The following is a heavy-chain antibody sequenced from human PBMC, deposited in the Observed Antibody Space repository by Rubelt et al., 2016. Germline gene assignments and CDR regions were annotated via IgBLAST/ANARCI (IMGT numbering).Heavy chain of an antibody. D-gene: IGHD3-10*01. CDR2: IYYRGST. V-gene: IGHV4-59*08. CDR3: GLGGSGAFDP. J-gene: IGHJ5*02. CDR1: GGSIRSYY. Sequence: QVQLQESGPGLVKPSETLSLTCSVSGGSIRSYYWSWIRQPPGKGLEWIGYIYYRGSTNYNPSLKSRVTISVDTSRNQFSLKLNSVTAADTAVYYCGLGGSGAFDPWGQGILVTVSS.